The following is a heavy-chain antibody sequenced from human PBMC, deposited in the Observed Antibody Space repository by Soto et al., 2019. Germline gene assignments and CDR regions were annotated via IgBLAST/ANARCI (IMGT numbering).Heavy chain of an antibody. CDR1: EFTFSSYS. V-gene: IGHV3-21*01. J-gene: IGHJ5*02. CDR2: ISSSSSYI. D-gene: IGHD3-3*01. Sequence: PGVSLRLSCAASEFTFSSYSMNWVRQAPGKGLEWVSSISSSSSYIYYADSVKGRFTISRDNAKNSLYLQMNSLRAEDTAVYYCARSSTYYEVWSGYYTGWFDPWGQGTLVTV. CDR3: ARSSTYYEVWSGYYTGWFDP.